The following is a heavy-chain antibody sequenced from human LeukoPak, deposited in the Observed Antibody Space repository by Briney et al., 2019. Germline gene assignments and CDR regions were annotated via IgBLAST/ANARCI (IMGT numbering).Heavy chain of an antibody. CDR2: INPNSGGT. CDR3: ARDHLGIAAAGTPWFDP. CDR1: GYTFTGYY. D-gene: IGHD6-13*01. J-gene: IGHJ5*02. Sequence: ASVKVSCKASGYTFTGYYMHWVRQAPGQGLEWMGRINPNSGGTNYAQKFQGWVTMTRDTSISTAYMELSRLRSDDTAVYYCARDHLGIAAAGTPWFDPWGQGTLVTVSS. V-gene: IGHV1-2*04.